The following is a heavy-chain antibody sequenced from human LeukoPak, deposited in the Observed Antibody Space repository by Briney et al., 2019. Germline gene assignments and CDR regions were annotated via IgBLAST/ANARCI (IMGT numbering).Heavy chain of an antibody. V-gene: IGHV1-2*02. CDR2: INPNSGDT. D-gene: IGHD5-24*01. CDR3: ARLRDGYNPTAYFDY. CDR1: GYTFTGFY. Sequence: ASVKVSCKASGYTFTGFYMHWVRQAPGQGLEWMGWINPNSGDTNYAQKLQGRVTMTTDTSTSTAYMELRSLRSDDTAVYYCARLRDGYNPTAYFDYWGQGTLVTVSS. J-gene: IGHJ4*02.